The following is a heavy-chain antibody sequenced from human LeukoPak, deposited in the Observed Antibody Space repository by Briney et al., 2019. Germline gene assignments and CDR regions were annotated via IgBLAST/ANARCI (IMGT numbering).Heavy chain of an antibody. CDR1: GFTFSNVW. CDR3: TRENFDYGDYG. Sequence: PGGSLRLSCAASGFTFSNVWMSWVRQVPGKGLEWVGRIRRKTDGETTDHAAPVKGRFTISRDDSKNTLYLQMNSLRAEDTAVYYCTRENFDYGDYGWGQGTLVTVSS. J-gene: IGHJ4*02. CDR2: IRRKTDGETT. V-gene: IGHV3-15*01. D-gene: IGHD4-17*01.